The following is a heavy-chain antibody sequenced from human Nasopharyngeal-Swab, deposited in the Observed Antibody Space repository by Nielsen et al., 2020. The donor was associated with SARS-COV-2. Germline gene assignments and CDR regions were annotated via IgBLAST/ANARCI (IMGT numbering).Heavy chain of an antibody. CDR2: IYYSGST. CDR1: GGSISSSSYY. V-gene: IGHV4-39*01. Sequence: SETLSLTCTVSGGSISSSSYYWGWIRQPPGKGLEWIGSIYYSGSTYYNPSLKSRVTISVDTSKNQFSLKLSSVTAADTAVYYCARQHQLLGDHWGQGTLVTVSS. J-gene: IGHJ4*02. CDR3: ARQHQLLGDH. D-gene: IGHD2-2*01.